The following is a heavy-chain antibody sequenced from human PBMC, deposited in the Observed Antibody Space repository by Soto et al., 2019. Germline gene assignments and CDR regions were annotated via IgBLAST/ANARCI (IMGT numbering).Heavy chain of an antibody. Sequence: GGSLRLSCAASGFTFSSYGMHWVRQAPGKGLEWVAVISYDGSNKYYADSMKGRFTISRDNSKNTLYLQMNSLRAEDTAVYYCAKDNTIFGVVPLDYFDYWGQGTLVTVSS. V-gene: IGHV3-30*18. D-gene: IGHD3-3*01. CDR3: AKDNTIFGVVPLDYFDY. J-gene: IGHJ4*02. CDR2: ISYDGSNK. CDR1: GFTFSSYG.